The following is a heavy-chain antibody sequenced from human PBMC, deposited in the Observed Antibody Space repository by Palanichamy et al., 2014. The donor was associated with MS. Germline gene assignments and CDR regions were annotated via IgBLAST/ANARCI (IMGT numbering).Heavy chain of an antibody. J-gene: IGHJ3*02. D-gene: IGHD2-21*01. Sequence: EVQLIQSGGGLVXPGGSLRLSCTAYEFIISNYWMSWLRQVPGKGPEWVANTKQDGSEAYYMDSVKGRFTISRDNAKNSLYLQMNTLRAEDTAVYYCARAQLLRDDVFPTWGQGTMVTVSS. CDR1: EFIISNYW. V-gene: IGHV3-7*04. CDR3: ARAQLLRDDVFPT. CDR2: TKQDGSEA.